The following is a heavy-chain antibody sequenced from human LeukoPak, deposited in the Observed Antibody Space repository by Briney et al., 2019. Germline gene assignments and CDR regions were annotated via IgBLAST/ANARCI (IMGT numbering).Heavy chain of an antibody. CDR3: AKEKSGAGSFFDF. CDR2: ISYDGSNK. D-gene: IGHD3-10*01. CDR1: GFTFSTYG. Sequence: PGRSLRLSCAASGFTFSTYGMHWVRQAPGKGLEWVAVISYDGSNKYYADSVKGRFTISRDNSKNTLYLQMNSLRAEDTAVYYCAKEKSGAGSFFDFWGQGTLVTVSS. V-gene: IGHV3-30*18. J-gene: IGHJ4*02.